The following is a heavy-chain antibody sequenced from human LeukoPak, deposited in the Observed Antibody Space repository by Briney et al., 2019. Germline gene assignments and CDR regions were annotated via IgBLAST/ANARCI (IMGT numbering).Heavy chain of an antibody. CDR1: GGSISSYY. CDR2: IYYSGST. D-gene: IGHD3-3*01. Sequence: SETLSLTCTVSGGSISSYYWSWIRQPPGKGLEWIGYIYYSGSTNYNPSLKSRVTISVDTSKNQFSLKLSSVTAADTAVYYCAREGLRFLEWASDAFDIWGQGTMVTVSS. V-gene: IGHV4-59*01. CDR3: AREGLRFLEWASDAFDI. J-gene: IGHJ3*02.